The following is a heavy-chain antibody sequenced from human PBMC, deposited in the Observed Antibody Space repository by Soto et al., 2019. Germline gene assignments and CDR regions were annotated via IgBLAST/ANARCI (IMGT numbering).Heavy chain of an antibody. Sequence: QVHLVQSGAEVRKPGSSLRVSCKSSGATFSTTGISWVRQAPGQGLEWMGGIIPLFGTPKYARKFQGRASITADESTNTVYMELNSLRPDDEAVYYCARASPVICGGDPCYRLDSSFDSWGQGSLVIVSS. CDR1: GATFSTTG. CDR2: IIPLFGTP. V-gene: IGHV1-69*01. J-gene: IGHJ5*01. CDR3: ARASPVICGGDPCYRLDSSFDS. D-gene: IGHD2-21*02.